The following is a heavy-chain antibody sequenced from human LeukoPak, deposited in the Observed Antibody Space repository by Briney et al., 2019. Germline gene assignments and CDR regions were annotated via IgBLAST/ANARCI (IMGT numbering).Heavy chain of an antibody. J-gene: IGHJ4*02. D-gene: IGHD6-19*01. Sequence: AGGSLRLSCAASGFTFSSCEMNWVRQAPGKGLEWVSYISSSGRSKYYADSVKGRFTISRDNAKNSLYLQMNSLRAEDTAVYYCARDDSAWYAYWGPGTLVTVSS. CDR3: ARDDSAWYAY. CDR1: GFTFSSCE. CDR2: ISSSGRSK. V-gene: IGHV3-48*03.